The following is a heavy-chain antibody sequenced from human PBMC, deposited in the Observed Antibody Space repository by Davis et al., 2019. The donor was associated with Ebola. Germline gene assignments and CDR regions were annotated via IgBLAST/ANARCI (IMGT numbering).Heavy chain of an antibody. CDR3: ARGGRAVAGRGQYFDY. CDR2: IYYSGST. D-gene: IGHD6-19*01. Sequence: PSETLSLTCTVSGGSISSYYWSWIRQPPGKGLEWIGYIYYSGSTNYNPSLKSRVTISVDTSKNQFSLKLSSVTAADTAVYYCARGGRAVAGRGQYFDYWGQGTLVTVSS. CDR1: GGSISSYY. V-gene: IGHV4-59*12. J-gene: IGHJ4*02.